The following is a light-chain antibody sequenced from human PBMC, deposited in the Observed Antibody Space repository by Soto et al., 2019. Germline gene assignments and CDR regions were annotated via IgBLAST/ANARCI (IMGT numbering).Light chain of an antibody. J-gene: IGLJ1*01. CDR3: SSYTSSSTYV. Sequence: QSALTQPASVSGSPGQWITISCTGTSSDVGGYNYVSWYQQQPGKAPKLMIYDVSNRPSEVSNRFSGSKSVNTASLTISCLQAEDEADYYCSSYTSSSTYVFGTGTKVTVL. CDR2: DVS. V-gene: IGLV2-14*01. CDR1: SSDVGGYNY.